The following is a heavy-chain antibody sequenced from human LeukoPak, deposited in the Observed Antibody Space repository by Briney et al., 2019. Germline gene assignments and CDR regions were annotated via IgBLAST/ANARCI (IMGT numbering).Heavy chain of an antibody. D-gene: IGHD6-6*01. CDR1: GFTVSSNY. CDR3: ARDRLYSSSSEDY. J-gene: IGHJ4*02. V-gene: IGHV3-53*01. CDR2: IYSGGST. Sequence: GGSLRLSCAASGFTVSSNYMSWVRQAPGKGLEWVSVIYSGGSTYYADSVKGRFTISRDNSKNTLYLQMNSLRAEDTAVYYCARDRLYSSSSEDYWGQGNLVTVSS.